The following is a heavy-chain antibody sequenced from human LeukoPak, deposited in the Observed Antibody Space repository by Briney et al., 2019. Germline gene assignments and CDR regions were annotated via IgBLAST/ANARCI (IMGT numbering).Heavy chain of an antibody. V-gene: IGHV4-39*01. Sequence: PSETLSLTCTVSGGSISSSSYYWGWIRQPPGKGLERIGSIYYSGSTYYNPSLKSRVTISVDTSKNQFSLKLSSVTAADTAVYYCARHEDYYYYMDVWGKGTTVTVSS. CDR1: GGSISSSSYY. J-gene: IGHJ6*03. CDR3: ARHEDYYYYMDV. CDR2: IYYSGST.